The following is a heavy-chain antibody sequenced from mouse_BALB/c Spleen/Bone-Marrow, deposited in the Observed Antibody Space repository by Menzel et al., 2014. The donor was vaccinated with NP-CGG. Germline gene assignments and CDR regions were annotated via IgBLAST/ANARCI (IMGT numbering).Heavy chain of an antibody. Sequence: VMLVESGPGLVAPSQSLSITCTVSGFSLTGYGVNWVRQPPGKGLEWLGMIXGDGSTDYNSALESRLSISKDNSKSQVFLKMNSLQTDDTARYYCAREPHYYAMDYWGQGTSVTVSS. CDR3: AREPHYYAMDY. V-gene: IGHV2-6-7*01. CDR2: IXGDGST. CDR1: GFSLTGYG. J-gene: IGHJ4*01.